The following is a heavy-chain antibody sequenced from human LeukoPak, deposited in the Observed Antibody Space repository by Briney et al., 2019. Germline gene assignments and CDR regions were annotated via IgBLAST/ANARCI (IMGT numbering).Heavy chain of an antibody. V-gene: IGHV4-4*07. Sequence: PSETLSLTCTVSGGSISSTYWSWIRQPAGKGLEWIGHVYRSGTTNYNPSLQSRVSISVDTSRDQFFLNLSSVTAADTAVYCCARPLYSGYDRGPFDIWGQGTTVTVSS. CDR2: VYRSGTT. J-gene: IGHJ3*02. D-gene: IGHD5-12*01. CDR3: ARPLYSGYDRGPFDI. CDR1: GGSISSTY.